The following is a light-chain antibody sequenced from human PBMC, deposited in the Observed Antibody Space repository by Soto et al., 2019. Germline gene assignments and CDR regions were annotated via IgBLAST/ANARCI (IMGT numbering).Light chain of an antibody. Sequence: QSALTQPASVSGSPGQSITISCTGTSSDVGGYNYVSWYQQHPGRAPKLMIFEVNNRPSGVSDRFSGSKSGNTASLTISGLQAEDEDDYYCSSYTSSSTVVFGGGTKLTVL. V-gene: IGLV2-14*01. CDR3: SSYTSSSTVV. CDR1: SSDVGGYNY. J-gene: IGLJ3*02. CDR2: EVN.